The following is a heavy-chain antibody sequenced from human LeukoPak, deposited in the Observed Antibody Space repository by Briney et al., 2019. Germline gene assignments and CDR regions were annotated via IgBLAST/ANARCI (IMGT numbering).Heavy chain of an antibody. J-gene: IGHJ4*02. V-gene: IGHV3-74*01. CDR2: INSDGINT. CDR1: GFTFSNYW. Sequence: SGGSLRLSCAASGFTFSNYWMHWVRQAPGKGLVWVSRINSDGINTSYADSVKGRFTISRDNAKNTLNLQMNSLRAEDTAVYYCAKKRGYTYGDPSDYWGQGTLVTVSS. D-gene: IGHD5-18*01. CDR3: AKKRGYTYGDPSDY.